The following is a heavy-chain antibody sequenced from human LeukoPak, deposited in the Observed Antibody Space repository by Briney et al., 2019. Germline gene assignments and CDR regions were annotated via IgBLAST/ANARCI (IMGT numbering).Heavy chain of an antibody. CDR2: IYYSGST. V-gene: IGHV4-39*01. J-gene: IGHJ3*02. Sequence: KPSETLSLTCTVSGGSISSSSYYWGWIRQPPGKGLEWIGSIYYSGSTYYNPSLKSRVTISVDTSKNQFSLKLSSVTAADTAVYYCARRRGNTNDYGAFDIWGQGTMVTVSS. CDR3: ARRRGNTNDYGAFDI. CDR1: GGSISSSSYY. D-gene: IGHD3-16*01.